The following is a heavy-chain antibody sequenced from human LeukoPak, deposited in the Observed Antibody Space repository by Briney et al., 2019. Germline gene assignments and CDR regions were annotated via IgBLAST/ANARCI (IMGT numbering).Heavy chain of an antibody. Sequence: SETLSLTCAVYGGSFSGYYWSWLRQPPGKGLEWIGEINHSGSSNYNPSLKSRVTTSIDTSKKQFSLNLSFVTAADTAVYYCARRCCGDFWSGRRGTLYYYMDVWANGTTVTVSS. CDR1: GGSFSGYY. J-gene: IGHJ6*03. V-gene: IGHV4-34*01. CDR2: INHSGSS. D-gene: IGHD3-3*01. CDR3: ARRCCGDFWSGRRGTLYYYMDV.